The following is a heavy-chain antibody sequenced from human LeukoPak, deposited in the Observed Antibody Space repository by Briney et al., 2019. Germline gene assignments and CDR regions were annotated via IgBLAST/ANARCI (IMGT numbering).Heavy chain of an antibody. CDR3: ARDQGHCSSTSCYSVDY. V-gene: IGHV3-66*01. Sequence: GGSLRLSCAASGFTVSSNYMSWVHQAPGKGLECVSVIYSGGSTYYADSVKGRFTISRDNSKNTLYLQMNSLRAEDTAVYYCARDQGHCSSTSCYSVDYWGQGTLVTVSS. CDR2: IYSGGST. CDR1: GFTVSSNY. D-gene: IGHD2-2*01. J-gene: IGHJ4*02.